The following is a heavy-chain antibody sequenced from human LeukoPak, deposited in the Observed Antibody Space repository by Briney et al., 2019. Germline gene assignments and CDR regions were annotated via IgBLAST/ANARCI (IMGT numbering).Heavy chain of an antibody. J-gene: IGHJ4*02. CDR1: GGTFSSYA. CDR2: IIPIFGTA. Sequence: SVTVSFKASGGTFSSYAISWVRQAPGQGLEWMGGIIPIFGTANYAQKFQGRVTITADESTSTAYMELSSLRSEDTAVYYCARDSGYDYSGGLWYFDYWGQGTLVTVSS. CDR3: ARDSGYDYSGGLWYFDY. D-gene: IGHD5-12*01. V-gene: IGHV1-69*13.